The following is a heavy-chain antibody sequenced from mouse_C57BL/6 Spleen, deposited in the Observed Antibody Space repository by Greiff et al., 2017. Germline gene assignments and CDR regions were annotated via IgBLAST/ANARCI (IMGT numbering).Heavy chain of an antibody. V-gene: IGHV1-15*01. J-gene: IGHJ4*01. CDR1: GYTFTDYE. CDR3: TSRRDYGSRYAMGY. CDR2: LDPETGGT. Sequence: VQLQQSGAELVRPGASVTLSCKASGYTFTDYEMHWVKQTPVHGLEWIGALDPETGGTAYNQKFKGKAILTADKSSSTAYTGLRRLTSEDSAVYYCTSRRDYGSRYAMGYWGQGTSVTVSS. D-gene: IGHD1-1*01.